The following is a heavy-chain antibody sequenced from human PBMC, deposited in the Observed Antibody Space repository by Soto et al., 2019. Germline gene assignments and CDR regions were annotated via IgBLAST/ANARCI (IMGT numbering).Heavy chain of an antibody. V-gene: IGHV5-51*01. J-gene: IGHJ6*03. CDR2: IYPGDSDT. D-gene: IGHD5-18*01. Sequence: GESLKISCRGFGYSFTSYLIGPVRQMPGKGLEWVGLIYPGDSDTRYSPSFLGEVTISADKSISTAYLQWSSLKASGTAMYYCARRSRYSYGYELVLSDYYMDVWGKGTTVTVSS. CDR3: ARRSRYSYGYELVLSDYYMDV. CDR1: GYSFTSYL.